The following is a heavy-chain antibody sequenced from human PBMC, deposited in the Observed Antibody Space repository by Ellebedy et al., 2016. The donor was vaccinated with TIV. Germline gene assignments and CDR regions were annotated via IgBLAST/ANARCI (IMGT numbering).Heavy chain of an antibody. J-gene: IGHJ4*02. V-gene: IGHV1-69*04. D-gene: IGHD1-26*01. CDR2: IIPIVEIT. CDR3: ATGPPKWEVPLDLDS. Sequence: AASVKVFCKAYGGTLRSYGISWVRQAPGLGLEWMGRIIPIVEITIYAQRFQDRVTISEDNFTNTVYMEMSSLRSEDTAMYYCATGPPKWEVPLDLDSWGQGTLVIVSS. CDR1: GGTLRSYG.